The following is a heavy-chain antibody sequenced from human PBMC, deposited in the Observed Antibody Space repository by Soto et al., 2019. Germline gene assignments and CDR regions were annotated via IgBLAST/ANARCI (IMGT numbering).Heavy chain of an antibody. V-gene: IGHV4-39*01. CDR3: ARLAAGTHYYFDY. CDR1: GDSIGSTNYY. J-gene: IGHJ4*02. CDR2: IYYSGSS. Sequence: TSETLSLTCTVSGDSIGSTNYYWGWVRQPPGKGLEWIGSIYYSGSSYHNPSLKSRVTISVDTSKNQFSLRVDSVTAAHTGVYYCARLAAGTHYYFDYWGRGTLVTVSS. D-gene: IGHD6-13*01.